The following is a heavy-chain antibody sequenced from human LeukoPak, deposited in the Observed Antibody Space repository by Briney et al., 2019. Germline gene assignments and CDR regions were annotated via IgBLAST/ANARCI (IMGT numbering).Heavy chain of an antibody. CDR3: ARERDCSSTSCYLTGTRYYYYMDV. D-gene: IGHD2-2*01. CDR2: IIPIFGTA. V-gene: IGHV1-69*13. Sequence: GASVKVSCKASGGTFSSYAISWGRQAPGQGLEWMGGIIPIFGTANYAQKFQGRVTITADESTSTAYMELSSLRSEDTAVYYCARERDCSSTSCYLTGTRYYYYMDVWGKGTTVTVSS. J-gene: IGHJ6*03. CDR1: GGTFSSYA.